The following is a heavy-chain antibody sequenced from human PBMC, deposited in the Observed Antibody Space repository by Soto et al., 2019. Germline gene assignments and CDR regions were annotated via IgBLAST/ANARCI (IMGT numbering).Heavy chain of an antibody. CDR1: GYTFNSYG. CDR3: TRDDRHADYGAKWYFDL. D-gene: IGHD4-17*01. CDR2: ISPYNGNT. Sequence: QVQLVQSGVEVKMPGASVKVSCKGSGYTFNSYGISWVRQAPGQGLEWMGWISPYNGNTNSAPKFQGRLTMTTDTSTSAAYMELRSLRSDDTAVYYCTRDDRHADYGAKWYFDLWGRGTLVTVSS. J-gene: IGHJ2*01. V-gene: IGHV1-18*01.